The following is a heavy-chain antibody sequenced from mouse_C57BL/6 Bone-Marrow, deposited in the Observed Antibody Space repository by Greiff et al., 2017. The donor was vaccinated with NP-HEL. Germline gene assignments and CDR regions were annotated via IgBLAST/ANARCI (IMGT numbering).Heavy chain of an antibody. CDR3: ARTGDYYAMDY. CDR2: ISNLAYSI. V-gene: IGHV5-15*01. J-gene: IGHJ4*01. Sequence: EVQLVESGGGLVQPGGSLKLSCAASGFTFSDYGMAWVRQAPRKGPEWVAFISNLAYSIYYADTVTGRFTISRENAKNTLYLEMSSLRSEDTAMYYCARTGDYYAMDYWGQGTSVTVSS. CDR1: GFTFSDYG.